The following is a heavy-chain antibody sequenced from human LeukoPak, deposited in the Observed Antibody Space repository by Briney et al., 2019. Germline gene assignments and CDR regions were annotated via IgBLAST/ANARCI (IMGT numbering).Heavy chain of an antibody. CDR3: ARVSGSRNFYYGAFDI. J-gene: IGHJ3*02. CDR1: GFTFSSFG. D-gene: IGHD3-10*01. Sequence: GGSLRLSCAASGFTFSSFGMSWVRQTPGKGLEWVSGISGSGGSTYYADSVKGRFTISRDNPKNTLYLQMNSLRAEDTAMYYCARVSGSRNFYYGAFDIWGQGTMVTVSS. V-gene: IGHV3-23*01. CDR2: ISGSGGST.